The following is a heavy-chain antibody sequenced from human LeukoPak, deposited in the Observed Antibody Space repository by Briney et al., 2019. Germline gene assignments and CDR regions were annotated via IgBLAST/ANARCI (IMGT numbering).Heavy chain of an antibody. Sequence: PERSLRLSCAASGFIFSHDAIHWVRQAPGKGLEWVAVISKDGITKIYRDSVKGRFTISTDSSKNTVYLQMTGLEVEDTAVYYCAGDRWPGAPDYLDSWGQGTLVAVSS. CDR3: AGDRWPGAPDYLDS. J-gene: IGHJ4*02. D-gene: IGHD4-23*01. CDR2: ISKDGITK. V-gene: IGHV3-30-3*01. CDR1: GFIFSHDA.